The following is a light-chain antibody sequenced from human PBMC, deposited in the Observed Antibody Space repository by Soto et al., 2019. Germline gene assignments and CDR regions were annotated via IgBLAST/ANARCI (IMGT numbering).Light chain of an antibody. Sequence: DIQMTQSPSTLSASVGDGVTITCRASQNISVWLAWYQQRPGKAPKFLMYDASSLETGVPSRFSGSGSGTEFTRTTRCLQPDDSATYYCQQYYSSSPTFGQGTKLEIK. CDR2: DAS. V-gene: IGKV1-5*01. J-gene: IGKJ2*01. CDR1: QNISVW. CDR3: QQYYSSSPT.